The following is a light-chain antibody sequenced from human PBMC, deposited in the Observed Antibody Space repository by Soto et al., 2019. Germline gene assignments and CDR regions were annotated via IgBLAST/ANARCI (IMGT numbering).Light chain of an antibody. CDR3: QQYSIYPFT. V-gene: IGKV1-5*03. CDR2: KAS. CDR1: QSIGYW. Sequence: DIQMTQSPSTLSASVGDRVTITCRASQSIGYWLAWYQHKPGKAPKLLISKASSLESGGPSRFSGSGSGTEFTLTISSLQPDDFATYYCQQYSIYPFTFGQGTKLEI. J-gene: IGKJ2*01.